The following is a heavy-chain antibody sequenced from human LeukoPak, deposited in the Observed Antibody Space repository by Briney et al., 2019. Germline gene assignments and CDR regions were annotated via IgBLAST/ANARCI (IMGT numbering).Heavy chain of an antibody. J-gene: IGHJ4*02. Sequence: ASVKVSCKASGYTFTGYYMHWVRQAPGQGLEWMGWINPNSGGTNYAQKFQGRVTMTRDTSISTAYMELSRLRSDDTAVYYCASSPKMMATITGPDYWGQGTLVTVSS. D-gene: IGHD5-24*01. CDR1: GYTFTGYY. CDR3: ASSPKMMATITGPDY. CDR2: INPNSGGT. V-gene: IGHV1-2*02.